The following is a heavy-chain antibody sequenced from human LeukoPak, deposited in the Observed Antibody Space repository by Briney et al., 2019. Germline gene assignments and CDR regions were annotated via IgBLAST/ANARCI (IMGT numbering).Heavy chain of an antibody. D-gene: IGHD4-17*01. Sequence: GGSLRLSCAASGFTFSGSAMHWVRQASGKGLEWLGRIRSKANSYATTYAASVKGRFTISRDDSKNTAYLQMNSLKTEDTAVYYCTRHSDGDYSYHSTDAFDIWGQGTMVTVSS. CDR3: TRHSDGDYSYHSTDAFDI. CDR2: IRSKANSYAT. V-gene: IGHV3-73*01. CDR1: GFTFSGSA. J-gene: IGHJ3*02.